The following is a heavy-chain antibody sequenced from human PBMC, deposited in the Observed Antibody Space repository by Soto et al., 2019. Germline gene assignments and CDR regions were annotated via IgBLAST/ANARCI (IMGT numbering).Heavy chain of an antibody. D-gene: IGHD2-2*01. CDR3: AKRQGFCSSTSCLNLDY. CDR2: ISGGGDRT. V-gene: IGHV3-23*01. J-gene: IGHJ4*02. CDR1: GFAFSSYG. Sequence: PGGSLRLSCAGSGFAFSSYGMSWVRQAPGKGLEWVSAISGGGDRTYYADSVKGRLTISRDNSKNTLYLQMNSLRVEDTAVYYCAKRQGFCSSTSCLNLDYWGQGTLVTVSS.